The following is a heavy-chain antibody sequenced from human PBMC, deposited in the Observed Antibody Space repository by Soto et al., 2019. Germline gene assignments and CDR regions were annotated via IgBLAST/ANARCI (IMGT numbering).Heavy chain of an antibody. J-gene: IGHJ3*02. Sequence: PSQTLSLTCAISGDSVSSNSAAWNWIRQSPSRGLEWLGRTYYRSKWYNDYAVSVKSRITINPDTSKNQFSLQLNSVTPEDTAVYYCARDARVFGPRREDDFAIWGQGTMVTVS. V-gene: IGHV6-1*01. CDR2: TYYRSKWYN. CDR1: GDSVSSNSAA. CDR3: ARDARVFGPRREDDFAI. D-gene: IGHD3-3*01.